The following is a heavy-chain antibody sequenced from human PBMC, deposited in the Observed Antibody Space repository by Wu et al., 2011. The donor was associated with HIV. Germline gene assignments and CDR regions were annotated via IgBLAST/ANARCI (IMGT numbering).Heavy chain of an antibody. CDR2: IIPLLGTT. D-gene: IGHD3-9*01. Sequence: QVQLVQSGAEVKKPGSSVKVSCKASGGTFSSYAISWVRQAPGQGLEWMGGIIPLLGTTNYAQKFQGRVSITTDESTSTAYMELSSLRYEDTAVYYCARDISIFRVGQDSWFDPWGQGTLVTVSS. J-gene: IGHJ5*02. CDR3: ARDISIFRVGQDSWFDP. V-gene: IGHV1-69*05. CDR1: GGTFSSYA.